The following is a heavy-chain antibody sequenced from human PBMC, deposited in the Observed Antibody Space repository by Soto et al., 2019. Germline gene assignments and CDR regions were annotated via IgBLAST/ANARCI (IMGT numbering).Heavy chain of an antibody. CDR1: GGTISSSSYS. CDR3: ARTSYYDSTGYYNLEV. Sequence: SETLSLTCTVSGGTISSSSYSWGWIRQPPGKGLEWIGETSHDGVTNYNPSLEGRVTISIDKSKNQFYLDLNSVTAADTAMYYCARTSYYDSTGYYNLEVWGPGTTVTVSS. CDR2: TSHDGVT. D-gene: IGHD3-22*01. V-gene: IGHV4-61*05. J-gene: IGHJ6*02.